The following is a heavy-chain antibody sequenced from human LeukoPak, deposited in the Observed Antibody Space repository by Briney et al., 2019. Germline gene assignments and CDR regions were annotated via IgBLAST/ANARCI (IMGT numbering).Heavy chain of an antibody. CDR3: ATHSPEWRYSGYYNYYYIDV. J-gene: IGHJ6*03. Sequence: GASVKVSCKASGYTFTSYGISWVRQAPGQGLEWMGWINPNSGGTNYAQKFQGRVTMTRDTSISTAYMELSRLRSDDTAVYYCATHSPEWRYSGYYNYYYIDVWGKGTTVTVSS. D-gene: IGHD5-12*01. V-gene: IGHV1-2*02. CDR1: GYTFTSYG. CDR2: INPNSGGT.